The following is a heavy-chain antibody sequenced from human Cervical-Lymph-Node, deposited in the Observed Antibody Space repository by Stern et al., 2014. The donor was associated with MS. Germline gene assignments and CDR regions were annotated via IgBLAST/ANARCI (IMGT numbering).Heavy chain of an antibody. CDR3: ARMREYCSGGICFAGYYDY. V-gene: IGHV2-26*01. CDR1: GFSLSNAAMG. Sequence: ESGPVLVKPTETLTLTCSVSGFSLSNAAMGVSWIRQPPGKALECLAHIFSTDATAYTTSLKSRLTISKDTSKSQVVLTMTNVDPVDTATYYCARMREYCSGGICFAGYYDYWGQGTLVTVSS. D-gene: IGHD2-15*01. J-gene: IGHJ4*02. CDR2: IFSTDAT.